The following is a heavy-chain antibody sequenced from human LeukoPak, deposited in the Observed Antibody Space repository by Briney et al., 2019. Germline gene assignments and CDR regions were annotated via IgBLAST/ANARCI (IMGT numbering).Heavy chain of an antibody. CDR1: GGSISSYY. V-gene: IGHV4-59*01. CDR3: ARGEWQQLVGTT. CDR2: IYYSGST. D-gene: IGHD6-13*01. Sequence: PSETLSLTCTVSGGSISSYYWSWIRQPPGKGLEWIGYIYYSGSTNYNPSLKSRVTISVDTSKNQFSLKLSSVTAADTAVHYCARGEWQQLVGTTWGQGTLVTVSS. J-gene: IGHJ5*02.